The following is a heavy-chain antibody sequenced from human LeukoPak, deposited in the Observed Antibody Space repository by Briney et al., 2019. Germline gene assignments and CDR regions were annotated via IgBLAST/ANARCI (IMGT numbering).Heavy chain of an antibody. D-gene: IGHD3-10*01. V-gene: IGHV4-59*01. CDR3: ARLWFGDV. J-gene: IGHJ4*02. Sequence: PSETLSLTCTVSGGSISSYYWSWIRQPPGKRLEWIGYIYYSGSTNHNPSLKSRVTISVDTSKNQFSLKLSSVTAADTAVYYCARLWFGDVWGQGTLVTVSS. CDR2: IYYSGST. CDR1: GGSISSYY.